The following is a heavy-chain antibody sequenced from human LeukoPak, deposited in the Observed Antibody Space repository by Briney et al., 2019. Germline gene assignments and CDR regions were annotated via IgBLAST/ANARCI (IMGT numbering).Heavy chain of an antibody. CDR3: ARDRSEAVAGTGWFDL. J-gene: IGHJ5*02. CDR1: GGSISSYY. D-gene: IGHD6-19*01. Sequence: SETLSLTCTVSGGSISSYYWSWLRQPPGKGLEWVGYIYYSGSTNYNPSLKSRVTISVHTSKHQFSLKLSSVTAADTAVYYCARDRSEAVAGTGWFDLWGQGTLVTVSS. CDR2: IYYSGST. V-gene: IGHV4-59*01.